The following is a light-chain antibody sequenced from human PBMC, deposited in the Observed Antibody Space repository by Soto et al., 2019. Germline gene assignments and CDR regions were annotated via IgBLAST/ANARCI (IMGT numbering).Light chain of an antibody. CDR2: DAS. Sequence: DIQMTQSPSSLSASVGDRVTITCHASQDITNYLNCYQQKPGKAPKLLISDASNLETGVTSRFSGSGSGTEFHLTISGLQPDDSATYSCQHDDNVPLTSGGGNKVEIK. CDR1: QDITNY. V-gene: IGKV1-33*01. CDR3: QHDDNVPLT. J-gene: IGKJ4*01.